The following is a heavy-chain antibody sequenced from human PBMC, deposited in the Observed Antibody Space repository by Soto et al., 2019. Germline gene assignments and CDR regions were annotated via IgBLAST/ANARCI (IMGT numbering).Heavy chain of an antibody. V-gene: IGHV3-23*01. Sequence: GGSLKLSSAASGFTVSTYAMSWARQAPGKGLEWVSAISGGGGSTYYADSVKGRVTISRDNYKNTLYLQMNSLRAEDTAVYYCAKVSLGALTFTDYYYSGLDVWGQGTTVTVSS. J-gene: IGHJ6*02. CDR1: GFTVSTYA. CDR3: AKVSLGALTFTDYYYSGLDV. CDR2: ISGGGGST. D-gene: IGHD1-26*01.